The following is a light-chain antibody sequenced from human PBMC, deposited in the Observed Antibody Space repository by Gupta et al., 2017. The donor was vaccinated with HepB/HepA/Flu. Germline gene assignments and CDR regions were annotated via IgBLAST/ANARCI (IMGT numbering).Light chain of an antibody. Sequence: DIQMTQSPSSLSASVGDRVTISCRASQSISSYLNWYQQKPGKAPKLLIYATSSLQSGVPSRVSGSGSGTEHTLTITSLQPEDSATYFCQQRYSAPRTFGQGTKVEIK. J-gene: IGKJ1*01. CDR3: QQRYSAPRT. V-gene: IGKV1-39*01. CDR2: ATS. CDR1: QSISSY.